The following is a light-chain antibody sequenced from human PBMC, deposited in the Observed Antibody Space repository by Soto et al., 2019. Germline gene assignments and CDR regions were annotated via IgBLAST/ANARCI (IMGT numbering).Light chain of an antibody. CDR2: GAS. J-gene: IGKJ5*01. CDR1: QSVSSSY. V-gene: IGKV3-20*01. CDR3: HRYGISPTVT. Sequence: EIVLTQSPGTLSLSPGERATLSCRASQSVSSSYLAWYQQKPGQAPRLLIYGASTRANGIPDRFSVSGSGTDLSLTIRGLKPEDFAMYDCHRYGISPTVTFCQGTRLEIK.